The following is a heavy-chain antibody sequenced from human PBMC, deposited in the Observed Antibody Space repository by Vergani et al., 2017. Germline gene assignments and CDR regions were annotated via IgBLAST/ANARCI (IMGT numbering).Heavy chain of an antibody. D-gene: IGHD7-27*01. CDR1: GGSISSSSYY. CDR3: ARHENWGPGYFDY. CDR2: IYYSGST. Sequence: QLQLQESGPGLVKPSETLSLTCTVSGGSISSSSYYWGWIRQPPGKGREWIGSIYYSGSTYYNPSLKSRVTISVDTSKNQFALKLSSVTAADTAVYYGARHENWGPGYFDYWGQGTLVTVSS. V-gene: IGHV4-39*01. J-gene: IGHJ4*02.